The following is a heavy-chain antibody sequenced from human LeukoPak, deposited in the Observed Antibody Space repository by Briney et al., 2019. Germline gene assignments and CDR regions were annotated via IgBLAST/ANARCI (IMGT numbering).Heavy chain of an antibody. V-gene: IGHV3-21*01. Sequence: GGSLRLSCAASGFTFSSYSMNWVRQAPGKGLEWVSSISSSSSYIYYADSVKGRFTISRDNAKNSLYLQMNGLRAEDTAVYYCARGGTMIVVDPGAFDIWGQGTMVTVSS. J-gene: IGHJ3*02. D-gene: IGHD3-22*01. CDR2: ISSSSSYI. CDR3: ARGGTMIVVDPGAFDI. CDR1: GFTFSSYS.